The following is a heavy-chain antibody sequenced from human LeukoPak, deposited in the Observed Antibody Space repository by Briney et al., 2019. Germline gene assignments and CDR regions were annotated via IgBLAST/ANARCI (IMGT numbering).Heavy chain of an antibody. D-gene: IGHD3-10*01. J-gene: IGHJ6*02. V-gene: IGHV4-30-2*01. CDR2: IYHSGST. Sequence: SETLSLTCAVSGGSISSGGYSWSWIRQPPGKGLEWIGYIYHSGSTNYNPSLKSRVTISVDTSKNQFSLKLSSVTAADTAVYYCARGRYGSGSYYNRNYYYYGMDVWGQGTTVTVSS. CDR1: GGSISSGGYS. CDR3: ARGRYGSGSYYNRNYYYYGMDV.